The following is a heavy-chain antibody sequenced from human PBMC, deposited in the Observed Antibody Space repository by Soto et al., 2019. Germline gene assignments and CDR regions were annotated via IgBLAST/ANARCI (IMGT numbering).Heavy chain of an antibody. D-gene: IGHD4-17*01. CDR1: GYTLTRFY. V-gene: IGHV1-46*01. Sequence: QVQLVQSGAEVRKPGASVRLSCKASGYTLTRFYLHWVRQAPGQGLEWMGIINTRGGTTAYAQKFRGRLTVTRDTSTSTVYMELSNLRSEDTARYYCARGPDDSDVPRWDYWGQGTRVTVSS. CDR2: INTRGGTT. J-gene: IGHJ4*02. CDR3: ARGPDDSDVPRWDY.